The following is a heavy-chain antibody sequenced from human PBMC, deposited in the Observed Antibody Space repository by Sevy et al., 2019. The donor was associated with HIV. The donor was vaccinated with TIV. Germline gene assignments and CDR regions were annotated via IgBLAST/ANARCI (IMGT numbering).Heavy chain of an antibody. CDR1: GFTFSTYG. J-gene: IGHJ6*02. Sequence: GGSLRLSCAASGFTFSTYGMHWVRQAPGKGLEWVAFIRFDGTIQYYTESVKGRLTISRNNSKDTLYRQMNSLRAEDTAVYFCAKVLHIVVVPAAIDYYYGMDVWGQGTTVTVSS. CDR2: IRFDGTIQ. D-gene: IGHD2-2*01. V-gene: IGHV3-30*02. CDR3: AKVLHIVVVPAAIDYYYGMDV.